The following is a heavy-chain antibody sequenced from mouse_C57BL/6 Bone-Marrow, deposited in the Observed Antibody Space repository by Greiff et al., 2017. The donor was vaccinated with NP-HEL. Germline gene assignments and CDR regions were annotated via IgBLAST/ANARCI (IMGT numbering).Heavy chain of an antibody. Sequence: EVKLMESGGGLVQPGGSLKLSCAASGFTFSDYYMYWVRQTPEKRLEWVAYISNGGGSTYYPDTVKGRFTISRDNAKNTLYLQMSRLKSEDTAMYYCAIRVLQWYYYAMDYWGQGTSVTVSS. CDR1: GFTFSDYY. CDR2: ISNGGGST. D-gene: IGHD1-1*01. J-gene: IGHJ4*01. CDR3: AIRVLQWYYYAMDY. V-gene: IGHV5-12*01.